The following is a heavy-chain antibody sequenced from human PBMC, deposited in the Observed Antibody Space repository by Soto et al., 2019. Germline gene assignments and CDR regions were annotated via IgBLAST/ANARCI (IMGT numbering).Heavy chain of an antibody. Sequence: KTSETLSLTCAVSGGSLSSSNWWSWVRQPPGKTLEWLGELIYSGSTKYNPSLSSRVTMSADQSKNLFSLRLTSVTAADTAIYYCVNHGGVPYYNEVWGQGFLVTVS. CDR3: VNHGGVPYYNEV. D-gene: IGHD1-26*01. V-gene: IGHV4-4*02. CDR1: GGSLSSSNW. CDR2: LIYSGST. J-gene: IGHJ1*01.